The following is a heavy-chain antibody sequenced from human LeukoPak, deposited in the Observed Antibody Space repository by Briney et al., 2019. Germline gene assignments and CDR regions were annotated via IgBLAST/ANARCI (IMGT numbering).Heavy chain of an antibody. V-gene: IGHV4-59*01. CDR3: ARGVPDFWSGYYRGGYFDY. Sequence: SETLSLTCTVSGASISSYYWSWIRQPPGKGLEWIGDIYYSGSIKYNPSLKSRVTISVDTSKNQFSLKLSSVTAADTAVYYCARGVPDFWSGYYRGGYFDYWGQGTLVTVSS. CDR1: GASISSYY. D-gene: IGHD3-3*01. CDR2: IYYSGSI. J-gene: IGHJ4*02.